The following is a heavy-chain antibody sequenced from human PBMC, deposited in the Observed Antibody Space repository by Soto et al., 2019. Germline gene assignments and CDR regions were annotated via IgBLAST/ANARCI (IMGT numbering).Heavy chain of an antibody. J-gene: IGHJ4*02. CDR1: GYSISSGYY. Sequence: PSETLSLTCAVSGYSISSGYYWGFLRQPPGKGLEWIGHMYHSGSIYYNPSLQSRVTISMDTSKSEFSLKLTSVTAADTAVYYCGRQKGGGIYGDYVADWGQGTLVTVSS. D-gene: IGHD4-17*01. V-gene: IGHV4-38-2*01. CDR3: GRQKGGGIYGDYVAD. CDR2: MYHSGSI.